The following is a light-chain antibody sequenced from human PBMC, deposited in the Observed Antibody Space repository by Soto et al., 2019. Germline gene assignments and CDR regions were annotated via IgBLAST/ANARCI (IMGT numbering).Light chain of an antibody. J-gene: IGLJ3*02. CDR2: TNN. CDR1: SSNIGSKP. Sequence: QSVLTQPPSVSGTPGQRVTISCSGSSSNIGSKPINWYQHLPGTAPKLLIFTNNRRPSGVPDRFPGSKSGTSGSLAITGLQSDDEADYYCATWDDSLKGPVFGGGTKLTVL. CDR3: ATWDDSLKGPV. V-gene: IGLV1-44*01.